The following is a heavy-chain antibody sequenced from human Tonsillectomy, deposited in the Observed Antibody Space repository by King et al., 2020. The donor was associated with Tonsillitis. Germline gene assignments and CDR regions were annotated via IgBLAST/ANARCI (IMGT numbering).Heavy chain of an antibody. V-gene: IGHV3-43*02. CDR1: GFTFDDYA. CDR3: ANDRVGYSGYDPHFDY. D-gene: IGHD5-12*01. Sequence: VQLVESGGGVVQPGGSLRLSCAASGFTFDDYAMHWVRQAPGKGLEWVSLISGDGGSTYYADSVKGRFTISRDNSKNSLYLQMNSLRTEDTALYYCANDRVGYSGYDPHFDYWGQGTLVTVSS. J-gene: IGHJ4*02. CDR2: ISGDGGST.